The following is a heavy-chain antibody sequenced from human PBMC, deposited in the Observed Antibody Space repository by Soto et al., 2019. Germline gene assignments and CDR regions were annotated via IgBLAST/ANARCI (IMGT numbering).Heavy chain of an antibody. CDR2: IYYSGST. V-gene: IGHV4-39*01. CDR3: ARLGYCSSTSCLDFDY. D-gene: IGHD2-2*03. CDR1: GGSISSSSYY. Sequence: QLQLQESGPGLVKPSETLSLTCTVSGGSISSSSYYWGWIRQPPGKGLEWIGSIYYSGSTYYNPSLKGRVTISVDTSKNQFSRKLSSVTAADTAVYYCARLGYCSSTSCLDFDYWGQGTLVTVSS. J-gene: IGHJ4*02.